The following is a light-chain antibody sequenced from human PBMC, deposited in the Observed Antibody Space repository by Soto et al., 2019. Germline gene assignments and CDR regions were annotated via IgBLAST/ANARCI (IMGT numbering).Light chain of an antibody. Sequence: EIVLTQSPATLSLSPGERATLSCRASQSVSSYLAWYQQKPGQASRLLIYDASNRATGIPARFSGSGSGTDFTVTISSLEPEVFAVYYCQQRSNWPPLYPLGQGTKLEIK. CDR2: DAS. CDR3: QQRSNWPPLYP. CDR1: QSVSSY. V-gene: IGKV3-11*01. J-gene: IGKJ2*01.